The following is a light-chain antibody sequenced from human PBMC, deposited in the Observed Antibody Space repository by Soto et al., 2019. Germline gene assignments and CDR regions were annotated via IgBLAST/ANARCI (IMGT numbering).Light chain of an antibody. CDR1: SSDVGSYNL. J-gene: IGLJ3*02. CDR3: SSYTTTSTLL. V-gene: IGLV2-14*02. Sequence: QSALTQPASVSGSSGQSITISCTGTSSDVGSYNLVSWHQQHPGKAPKLIIYEGDKRPSGVSNRFTGSRSGNTASLTISALQADDESTFYCSSYTTTSTLLFGGGTKLTVL. CDR2: EGD.